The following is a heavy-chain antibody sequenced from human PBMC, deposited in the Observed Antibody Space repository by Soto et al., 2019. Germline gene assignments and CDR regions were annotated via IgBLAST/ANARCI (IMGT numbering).Heavy chain of an antibody. CDR3: AKPPYSSSTFYYYGMDV. D-gene: IGHD6-6*01. CDR1: GFTFSSYA. CDR2: ISGSGATT. V-gene: IGHV3-23*01. Sequence: EEQLLESGGGLVQPGGSLRLSCAASGFTFSSYAMSWVRQAPGKGLEWGSAISGSGATTYHADSVKGRFTISRENSKNTRYLQMHSLRAEDTAVYYCAKPPYSSSTFYYYGMDVWGRGTTVSVSS. J-gene: IGHJ6*02.